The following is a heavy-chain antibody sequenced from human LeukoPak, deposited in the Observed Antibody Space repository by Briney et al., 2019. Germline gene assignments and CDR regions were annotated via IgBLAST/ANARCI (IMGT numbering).Heavy chain of an antibody. CDR1: GHIFHRYD. D-gene: IGHD2-15*01. Sequence: GGSLSLFCGLCGHIFHRYDMRWLRQAPGKGLEWVSGISGSGGHTYYADSVKGRFTISRDNSNNTLYLQMTSRRAEDPAVNYCARCSGSNCYHSDDYWGQGTLVTVSS. CDR3: ARCSGSNCYHSDDY. J-gene: IGHJ4*02. CDR2: ISGSGGHT. V-gene: IGHV3-23*01.